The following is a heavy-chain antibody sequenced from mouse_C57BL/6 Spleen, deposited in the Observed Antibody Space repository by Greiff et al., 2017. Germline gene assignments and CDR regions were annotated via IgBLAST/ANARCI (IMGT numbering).Heavy chain of an antibody. D-gene: IGHD2-10*02. CDR2: IDPSDSYT. Sequence: QVQLQQPGAELVMPGASVKLSCKASGYTFTSYWMHWVKQRPGQGLEWIGEIDPSDSYTNYNEKFKSKATLTVDKSSSTAYMQLSSLTSEDSAVYYCARRAGGYGNYPWYFDVWGTGTTVTVSS. CDR1: GYTFTSYW. V-gene: IGHV1-69*01. CDR3: ARRAGGYGNYPWYFDV. J-gene: IGHJ1*03.